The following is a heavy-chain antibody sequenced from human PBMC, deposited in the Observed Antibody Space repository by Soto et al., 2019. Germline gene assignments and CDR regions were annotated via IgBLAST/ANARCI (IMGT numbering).Heavy chain of an antibody. Sequence: QLQLRESGPGLVKPSETLSLTCTVSGGSISGGVGGLYYWSWIRQPPGQGLEWIGYIYDSGSTYYSPSLKRRVNRSVDTSKIQFSMRLSSVTAADTAVYYCAREFIPLTTDWYFVLWGRGTLVTVSS. V-gene: IGHV4-30-4*01. D-gene: IGHD4-17*01. CDR2: IYDSGST. J-gene: IGHJ2*01. CDR1: GGSISGGVGGLYY. CDR3: AREFIPLTTDWYFVL.